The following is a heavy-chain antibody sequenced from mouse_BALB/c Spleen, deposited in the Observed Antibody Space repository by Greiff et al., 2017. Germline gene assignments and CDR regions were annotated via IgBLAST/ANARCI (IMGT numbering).Heavy chain of an antibody. D-gene: IGHD2-4*01. Sequence: QVQLKQSGPELVKPGASVKISCKASGYAFSSSWMNWVKQRPGQGLEWIGRIYPGDGDTNYNGKFKGKATLTADKSSSTAYMQLSSLTSVDSAVYFCARGLRPGFAYWGQGTLVTVSA. J-gene: IGHJ3*01. CDR2: IYPGDGDT. CDR1: GYAFSSSW. V-gene: IGHV1-82*01. CDR3: ARGLRPGFAY.